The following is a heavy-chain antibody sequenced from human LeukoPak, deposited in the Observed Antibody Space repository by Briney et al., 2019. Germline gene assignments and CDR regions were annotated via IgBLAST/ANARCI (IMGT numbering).Heavy chain of an antibody. J-gene: IGHJ4*02. V-gene: IGHV1-46*01. CDR3: ARELGGGHFDY. D-gene: IGHD2-15*01. Sequence: ASVKVSCKASGYTFTSDFIHWVRQAPGQGLEWMGAINPSGDNTWYAQKFQGRVTMTRGTSSNTVYLELISLRSEDTAVYYCARELGGGHFDYWGQGALVTVSS. CDR1: GYTFTSDF. CDR2: INPSGDNT.